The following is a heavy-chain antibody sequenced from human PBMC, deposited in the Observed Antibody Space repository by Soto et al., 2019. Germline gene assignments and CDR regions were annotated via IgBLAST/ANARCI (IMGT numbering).Heavy chain of an antibody. CDR2: ISAYNGNT. CDR1: GYTFTSYG. D-gene: IGHD2-2*01. CDR3: ARVGVVVPAAISGWFDP. Sequence: ASVKVSCKASGYTFTSYGISWVRQAPGQGLEWMGWISAYNGNTNYEQKLQGRVTMTTDTSTSTAYMELRSLRSDDPAVYYCARVGVVVPAAISGWFDPWGQGTLVTVSS. J-gene: IGHJ5*02. V-gene: IGHV1-18*01.